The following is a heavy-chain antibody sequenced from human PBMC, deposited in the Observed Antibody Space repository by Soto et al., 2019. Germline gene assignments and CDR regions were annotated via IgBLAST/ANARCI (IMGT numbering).Heavy chain of an antibody. CDR3: ARESSSPNYYYYGMDV. J-gene: IGHJ6*02. CDR2: IIPLLGSP. D-gene: IGHD6-6*01. Sequence: VQLVQSGAEVKKPGSSVKVSCRASGGTFSSYAVSWVRQAPGQGLEWMGVIIPLLGSPKYAQKFQGRVTITADDSATTAYMELTSLRSDDTAVYYCARESSSPNYYYYGMDVWGQGTTVTVSS. CDR1: GGTFSSYA. V-gene: IGHV1-69*01.